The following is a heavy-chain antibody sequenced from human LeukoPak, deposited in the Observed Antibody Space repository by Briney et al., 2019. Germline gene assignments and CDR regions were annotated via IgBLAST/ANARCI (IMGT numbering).Heavy chain of an antibody. CDR2: ISAYNGNT. V-gene: IGHV1-18*04. CDR1: GCTFTNYG. J-gene: IGHJ2*01. CDR3: ARKRYFDL. Sequence: ASVTVSCKASGCTFTNYGISGVRQAPAQGLERMGWISAYNGNTNYAQKLQGRVTMTTDTSKSTAYMELRTVRSDDTAVYYCARKRYFDLWGRGTLVTVSS.